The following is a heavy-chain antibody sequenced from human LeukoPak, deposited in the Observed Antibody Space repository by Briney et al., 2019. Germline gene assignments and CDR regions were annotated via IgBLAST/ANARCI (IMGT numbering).Heavy chain of an antibody. CDR2: INPKSGGT. CDR1: GYTFTGYY. Sequence: VASVTVSCKTSGYTFTGYYIHWVRQAPGQGLEWMGWINPKSGGTNNAQKFQGRVTMTRDTSISTAYMELSRLRSGDSAVYYCARDAGDAELDYFDYWGQGTLVTAS. V-gene: IGHV1-2*02. CDR3: ARDAGDAELDYFDY. J-gene: IGHJ4*02.